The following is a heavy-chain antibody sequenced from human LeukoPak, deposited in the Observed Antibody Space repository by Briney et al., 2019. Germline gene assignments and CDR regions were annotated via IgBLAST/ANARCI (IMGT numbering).Heavy chain of an antibody. CDR3: AKEAAAQGPLDY. V-gene: IGHV3-9*01. D-gene: IGHD6-13*01. J-gene: IGHJ4*02. CDR1: GFTFSSYA. Sequence: GGSLRLSCAASGFTFSSYAMHWVRHAPGKGLEWVSGISWNSGSIGYADSVKGRFTISRDNAKNSLYLQMNSLRAEDTALYYCAKEAAAQGPLDYWGQGTLVTVSS. CDR2: ISWNSGSI.